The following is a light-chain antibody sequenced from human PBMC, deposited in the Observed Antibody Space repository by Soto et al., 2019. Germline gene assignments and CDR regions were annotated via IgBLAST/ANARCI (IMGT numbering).Light chain of an antibody. CDR1: QSVSSNY. CDR3: QQYGSSPYT. J-gene: IGKJ5*01. V-gene: IGKV3-20*01. CDR2: GAF. Sequence: EIVMTQSPATLSVSPGERATLSCRASQSVSSNYLAWYQQKPGQAPRLLIYGAFTMATGIPDRFSGSGSGTDFTLTISRLEPEDFAVYYCQQYGSSPYTFGQGTRLEI.